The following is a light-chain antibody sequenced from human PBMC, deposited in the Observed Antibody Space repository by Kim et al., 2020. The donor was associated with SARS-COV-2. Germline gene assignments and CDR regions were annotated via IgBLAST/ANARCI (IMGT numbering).Light chain of an antibody. CDR2: DVT. V-gene: IGLV2-14*03. J-gene: IGLJ2*01. Sequence: GQSITISCTGTSSDVGGYNYVSWYQQHPGKAPKLMIYDVTNRPSGVSNRFSGSKSGNTASLTISGLQAEDETEYYCSSYTSSRTLVFGGGTQLTVL. CDR3: SSYTSSRTLV. CDR1: SSDVGGYNY.